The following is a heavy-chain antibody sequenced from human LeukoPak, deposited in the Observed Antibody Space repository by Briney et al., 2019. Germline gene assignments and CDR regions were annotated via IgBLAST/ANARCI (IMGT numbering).Heavy chain of an antibody. CDR2: INSDGSST. V-gene: IGHV3-74*01. Sequence: GGSLRFSCAASGFTFSSYWMHWVRQAPGKGLVWVSRINSDGSSTSYADSVKGRFTISRDNAKNTLYLQTNSLRAEDTAVYYCARADGSFGELLNFDNWGQGTLVTVSS. J-gene: IGHJ4*02. CDR3: ARADGSFGELLNFDN. CDR1: GFTFSSYW. D-gene: IGHD3-10*01.